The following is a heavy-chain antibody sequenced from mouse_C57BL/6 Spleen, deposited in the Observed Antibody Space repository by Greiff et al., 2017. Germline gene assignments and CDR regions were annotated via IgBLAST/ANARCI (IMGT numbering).Heavy chain of an antibody. Sequence: EVQLQQSGPELVKPGASVQISCKASGYTFTDYYMNWVKQSHGKSLEWIGDINPNNGGTSYNQKFKGKATLTVDKSSSTAYMELRSLTSEDSAVYYCARYYYGSSYEDWGQGTTLTVSS. J-gene: IGHJ2*01. D-gene: IGHD1-1*01. CDR3: ARYYYGSSYED. CDR1: GYTFTDYY. CDR2: INPNNGGT. V-gene: IGHV1-26*01.